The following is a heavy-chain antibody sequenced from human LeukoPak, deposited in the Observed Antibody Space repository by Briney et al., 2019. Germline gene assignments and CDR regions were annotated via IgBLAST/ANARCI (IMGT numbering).Heavy chain of an antibody. Sequence: GGSLRLSCTTSGFAFDDFAMSGVRQPAGKGLEWVGFIRRRAYGGAAEYAASVKGRFIISRDYSKGIAYLQMNSLKTEDTAVYYCSRNGLVDFDYWGQGSRVIVSP. V-gene: IGHV3-49*04. CDR3: SRNGLVDFDY. CDR2: IRRRAYGGAA. CDR1: GFAFDDFA. J-gene: IGHJ4*02.